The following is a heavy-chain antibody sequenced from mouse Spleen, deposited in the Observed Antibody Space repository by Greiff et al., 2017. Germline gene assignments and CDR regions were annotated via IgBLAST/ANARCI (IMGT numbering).Heavy chain of an antibody. V-gene: IGHV1-59*01. CDR3: ARTDGNYWYFDV. Sequence: VQLQQPGAALVRPGTSVKLSCKASGYTFTSYWMHWVKQRPGQGLEWIGVIDPSDSYTNYNQKFKGKATLTVDTSSSTAYMQLSSLTSEDSAVYYCARTDGNYWYFDVWGAGTTVTVSS. CDR2: IDPSDSYT. CDR1: GYTFTSYW. D-gene: IGHD2-1*01. J-gene: IGHJ1*01.